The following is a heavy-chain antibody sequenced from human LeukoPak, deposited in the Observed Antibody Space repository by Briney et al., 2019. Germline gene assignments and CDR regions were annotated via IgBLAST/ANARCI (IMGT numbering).Heavy chain of an antibody. V-gene: IGHV4-30-4*02. CDR1: GGSISSGDYY. D-gene: IGHD2-15*01. Sequence: SETLSLTCTVSGGSISSGDYYWSWIRQPPGKGLEWIGYIYYTGSTYYNPSLKSRVTISVDTSKNQFSLKLSSVTAADTAVYYCARGGYCSGGSCYSFDYWGQGTLVTVSS. CDR3: ARGGYCSGGSCYSFDY. CDR2: IYYTGST. J-gene: IGHJ4*02.